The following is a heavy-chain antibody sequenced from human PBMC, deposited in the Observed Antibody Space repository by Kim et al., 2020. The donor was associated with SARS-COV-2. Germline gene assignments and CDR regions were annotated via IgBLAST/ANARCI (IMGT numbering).Heavy chain of an antibody. V-gene: IGHV3-23*01. CDR3: AKGSEWDYYDSSGYYYFDY. Sequence: GRFTISRDNAKNTLYLQMNSLRAEDTAVYYCAKGSEWDYYDSSGYYYFDYWGQGTLVTVSS. D-gene: IGHD3-22*01. J-gene: IGHJ4*02.